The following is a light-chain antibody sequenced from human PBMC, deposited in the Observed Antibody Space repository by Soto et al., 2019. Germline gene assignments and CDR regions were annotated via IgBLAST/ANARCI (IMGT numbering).Light chain of an antibody. CDR3: QQHDVCPTMT. Sequence: DIQMTQSPSTLSASVGDRVTITCRASQSVRNWLAWYQQKPGKAPKLLIYDASSLESGVPSRFRGSGCGTEFTPAICSLQPDDFATYYCQQHDVCPTMTFGQETRLHSK. J-gene: IGKJ5*01. V-gene: IGKV1-5*01. CDR1: QSVRNW. CDR2: DAS.